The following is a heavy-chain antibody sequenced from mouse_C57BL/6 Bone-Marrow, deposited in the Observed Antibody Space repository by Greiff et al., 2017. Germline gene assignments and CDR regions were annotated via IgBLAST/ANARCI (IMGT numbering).Heavy chain of an antibody. J-gene: IGHJ4*01. Sequence: EVQRVESGGGLVQPGGSLKLSCAASGFTFSDYGMAWVRQAPRKGPEWVAFISNLAYSIYYADTVTGRFTSSRENAKNTLYLEMIRLRSENTAMYYCARQGLWYARNPWSQGTSVTVTS. CDR2: ISNLAYSI. D-gene: IGHD1-1*02. V-gene: IGHV5-15*01. CDR3: ARQGLWYARNP. CDR1: GFTFSDYG.